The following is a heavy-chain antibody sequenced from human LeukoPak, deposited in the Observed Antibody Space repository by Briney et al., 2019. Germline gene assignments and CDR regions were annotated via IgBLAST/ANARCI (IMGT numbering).Heavy chain of an antibody. CDR2: ISSSSSYI. CDR3: ARDDQLDPDGMDV. D-gene: IGHD2-2*01. V-gene: IGHV3-21*01. J-gene: IGHJ6*02. CDR1: GFTFSSYS. Sequence: GGSLRLSCAASGFTFSSYSMNWVRQAPGKGLEWVSSISSSSSYIYYADSVKGRFTISRDNAKNSLYLQMNSLRAEDTAVYYCARDDQLDPDGMDVWGQGTTVTVSS.